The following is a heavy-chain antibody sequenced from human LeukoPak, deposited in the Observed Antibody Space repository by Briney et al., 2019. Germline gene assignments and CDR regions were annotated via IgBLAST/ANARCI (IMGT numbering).Heavy chain of an antibody. Sequence: ASVKVSCKASGYTFTGYYMHWVRQAPGQGLEWMGWISAYNGNTNYAQKLQGRVTMTTDTSTSTAYMELRSLGSDDTAVYYCARFIVWGSYRLDYWGQGTLVTVSS. J-gene: IGHJ4*02. V-gene: IGHV1-18*04. CDR3: ARFIVWGSYRLDY. D-gene: IGHD3-16*02. CDR2: ISAYNGNT. CDR1: GYTFTGYY.